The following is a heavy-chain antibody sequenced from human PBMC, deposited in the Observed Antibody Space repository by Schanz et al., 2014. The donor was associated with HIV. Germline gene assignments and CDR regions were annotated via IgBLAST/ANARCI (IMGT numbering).Heavy chain of an antibody. CDR2: ISVTGDNT. CDR3: AIRTPMVTFGAFDI. CDR1: GFTLSGYT. Sequence: EVQLLESGGGFVQPGGSLRVSCAVSGFTLSGYTMSWVRQAPGKGLEWVSSISVTGDNTYYADSVKGRFTISRDTSKKTLYLQMNSLRADDTAVYFCAIRTPMVTFGAFDIWGRGTWVTVSS. V-gene: IGHV3-23*01. D-gene: IGHD5-18*01. J-gene: IGHJ3*02.